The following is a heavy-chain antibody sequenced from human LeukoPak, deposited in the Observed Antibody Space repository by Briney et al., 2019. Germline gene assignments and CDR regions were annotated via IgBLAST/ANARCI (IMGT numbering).Heavy chain of an antibody. CDR1: GFTFSSYA. V-gene: IGHV3-23*01. CDR3: AKVTGDYLAYYYYGMDV. CDR2: ISGSGGST. Sequence: GGSLRLSCAASGFTFSSYAMSWVCQAPGKGLEWVSAISGSGGSTYYADSVKGRFTISRDNSKNTLYLQVNSLRADDTAVYYCAKVTGDYLAYYYYGMDVWGQGTTVTVSS. D-gene: IGHD4-17*01. J-gene: IGHJ6*02.